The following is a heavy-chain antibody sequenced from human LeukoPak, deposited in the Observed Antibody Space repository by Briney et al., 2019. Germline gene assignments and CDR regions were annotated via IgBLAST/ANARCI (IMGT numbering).Heavy chain of an antibody. CDR3: AKDGGCSSTTCYSPYYFDY. CDR2: VSYDGNNK. J-gene: IGHJ4*02. Sequence: GGSLRLSCATSGFTFSSYGMHWVRQAPGRGLEWVAVVSYDGNNKFYADSVKGRFTISRVNSKNTLYLQMNSLRAEDTAVYYCAKDGGCSSTTCYSPYYFDYWGQGTQVTVSS. CDR1: GFTFSSYG. V-gene: IGHV3-30*18. D-gene: IGHD2-2*01.